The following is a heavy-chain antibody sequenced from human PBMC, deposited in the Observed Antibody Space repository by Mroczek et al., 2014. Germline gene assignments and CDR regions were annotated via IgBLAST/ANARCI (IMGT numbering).Heavy chain of an antibody. Sequence: QVQLVQSGSGLVKPSQTLSLTCAVSGGSISSGGYSWSWIRQPPGKGLEWIGYIYHSGSTYYNPSLKSRVTISVDRSKNQFSLKLSSVTAADTAVYYCARAGEGYGDPYYFDYWGQGTLVTVSS. V-gene: IGHV4-30-2*01. D-gene: IGHD4-17*01. CDR3: ARAGEGYGDPYYFDY. CDR1: GGSISSGGYS. CDR2: IYHSGST. J-gene: IGHJ4*02.